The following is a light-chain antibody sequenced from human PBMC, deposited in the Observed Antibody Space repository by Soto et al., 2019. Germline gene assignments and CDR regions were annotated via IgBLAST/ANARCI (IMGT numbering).Light chain of an antibody. V-gene: IGKV3D-15*01. CDR3: QKHNQWPIN. CDR2: YIS. Sequence: EIVITHSPSTLSVSPVETASLSCMASQSAGNFLAWYQQKPGQAPRLLIYYISTRATGIPARFSGSGSGTVFTLTINSLQSEDSAVYYCQKHNQWPINFGQGTRLEIK. J-gene: IGKJ5*01. CDR1: QSAGNF.